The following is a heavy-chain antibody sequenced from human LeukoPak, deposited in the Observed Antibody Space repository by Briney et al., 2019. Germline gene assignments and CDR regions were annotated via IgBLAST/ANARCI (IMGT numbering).Heavy chain of an antibody. CDR3: ARGSRGRGYYPDY. J-gene: IGHJ4*02. V-gene: IGHV3-21*01. D-gene: IGHD3-3*01. Sequence: NPGGSLRLSCVGSGFSFSDYYMNWVRQAPGKGLEWLSSISSGSVYKYDADSVRGRFTISRDNAKNSLFLQMNSLRVEDTAVYYCARGSRGRGYYPDYWGQGTLVTVSS. CDR2: ISSGSVYK. CDR1: GFSFSDYY.